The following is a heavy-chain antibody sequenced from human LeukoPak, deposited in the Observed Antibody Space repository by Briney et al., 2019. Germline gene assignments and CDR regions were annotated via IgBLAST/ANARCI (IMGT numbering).Heavy chain of an antibody. J-gene: IGHJ4*02. V-gene: IGHV1-69*01. CDR3: ARGDPGYSGYDFS. CDR2: IIPIFGTA. D-gene: IGHD5-12*01. CDR1: GGTFSSYA. Sequence: ASVKVSCKASGGTFSSYAISWVRQAPGQGLEWMGGIIPIFGTANYAQKFQGRVTITADESTSTAYMELSSLRSEDTAVYYCARGDPGYSGYDFSWGQGTLVTVSS.